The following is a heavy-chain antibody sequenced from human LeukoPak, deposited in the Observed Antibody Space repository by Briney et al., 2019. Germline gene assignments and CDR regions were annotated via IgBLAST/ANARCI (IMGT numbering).Heavy chain of an antibody. CDR2: INHSGST. Sequence: SETLSLTCAVYVGSPTGYSTGWVRHPPGKGLEWIGGINHSGSTNYNPCLKSRVTISVDTSNNQFSLKLSSVTAAETAVYYCARVVVPAAKRRSGWFDPWGQGTLVTVSS. J-gene: IGHJ5*02. V-gene: IGHV4-34*01. CDR1: VGSPTGYS. D-gene: IGHD2-2*01. CDR3: ARVVVPAAKRRSGWFDP.